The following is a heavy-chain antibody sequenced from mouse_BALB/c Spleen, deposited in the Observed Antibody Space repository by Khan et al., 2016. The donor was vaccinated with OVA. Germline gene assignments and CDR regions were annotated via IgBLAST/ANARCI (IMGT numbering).Heavy chain of an antibody. CDR3: ARPPYFSYVLDN. Sequence: IQLVQSGPELKKPGETVKISCKASGHTFTKYGMNWVKQAPGKGLKWMGWINTYTGEPTYADDFNGRFAFSLETSASTAYLQINNLKNEDTATYFGARPPYFSYVLDNWGQGTSVTVSS. D-gene: IGHD2-10*01. V-gene: IGHV9-3-1*01. J-gene: IGHJ4*01. CDR1: GHTFTKYG. CDR2: INTYTGEP.